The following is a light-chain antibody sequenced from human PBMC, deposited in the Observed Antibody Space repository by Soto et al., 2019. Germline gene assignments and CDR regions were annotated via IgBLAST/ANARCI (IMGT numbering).Light chain of an antibody. Sequence: DIPMTQSPASLSASLGDRVTITCRASQGISDYLAWYQQKPGKVPKLLIYAASTLQSGVPSRFSGSGSGTDFTLTISSLQPEDVATYYCQKHDSAPWTFGQGTKVEIK. CDR2: AAS. V-gene: IGKV1-27*01. J-gene: IGKJ1*01. CDR3: QKHDSAPWT. CDR1: QGISDY.